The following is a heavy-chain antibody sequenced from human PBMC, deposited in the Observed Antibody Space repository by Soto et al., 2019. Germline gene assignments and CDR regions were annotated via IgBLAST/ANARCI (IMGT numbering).Heavy chain of an antibody. V-gene: IGHV1-3*01. Sequence: QVXLVQSXAEVKKPGAXVNISXQASXXXFXXXXXXXXRQXXXQRLEWMGWINPANGNTRYSESFQGRVTSSSLSSASTAYVALSDXTSEDXXVYXCXXXXXSVGPRANDAFDVWGQGTMITVSS. CDR1: XXXFXXXX. J-gene: IGHJ3*01. CDR3: XXXXXSVGPRANDAFDV. CDR2: INPANGNT.